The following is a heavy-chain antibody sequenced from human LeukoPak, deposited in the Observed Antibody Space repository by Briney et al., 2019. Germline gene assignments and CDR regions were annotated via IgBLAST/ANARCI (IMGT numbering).Heavy chain of an antibody. Sequence: GGSLRLSCTASGFTFSSYWMNWVRRAPGKGLEWVANIKQDGSEKYYVDSVKGRFTISRDNAKKSLYLQMNSLRAEDTAVYYCARETEMANLDYWGQGTLVTVSS. CDR2: IKQDGSEK. J-gene: IGHJ4*02. CDR3: ARETEMANLDY. V-gene: IGHV3-7*04. CDR1: GFTFSSYW. D-gene: IGHD5-24*01.